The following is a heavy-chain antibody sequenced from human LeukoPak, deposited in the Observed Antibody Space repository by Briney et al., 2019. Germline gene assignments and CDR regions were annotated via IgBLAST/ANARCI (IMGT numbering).Heavy chain of an antibody. D-gene: IGHD3-22*01. V-gene: IGHV1-2*02. CDR3: ARGNDYYDSSGYYYFDY. J-gene: IGHJ4*02. Sequence: ASVKVSCKASGYTFTGYYMHWVRQAPGQGLEWMGWINPNSGGTNYAQKFQGRVTMTRDTSISTAYMELSRLRSDDTAVYYCARGNDYYDSSGYYYFDYWAREPWSPSPQ. CDR2: INPNSGGT. CDR1: GYTFTGYY.